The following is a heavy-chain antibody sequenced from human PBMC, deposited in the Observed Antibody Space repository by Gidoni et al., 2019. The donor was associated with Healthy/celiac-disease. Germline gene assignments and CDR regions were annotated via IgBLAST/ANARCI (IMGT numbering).Heavy chain of an antibody. CDR1: GFTFSSYG. D-gene: IGHD5-12*01. CDR2: ISYDGSNK. CDR3: AKADVDIVATITSDYYYYYYMDV. J-gene: IGHJ6*03. Sequence: QVQLVESGGGVVQPGRSLRLSCAASGFTFSSYGMHWVRQAPGKGLEWVAVISYDGSNKYYADSVKGRFTISRDNSKNTLYLQMNSLRAEDTAVYYCAKADVDIVATITSDYYYYYYMDVWGKGTTVTVSS. V-gene: IGHV3-30*18.